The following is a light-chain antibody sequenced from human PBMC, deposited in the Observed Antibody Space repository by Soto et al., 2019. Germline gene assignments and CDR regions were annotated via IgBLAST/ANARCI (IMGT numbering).Light chain of an antibody. CDR1: QSVSGSD. Sequence: EVVLMQSPGTLSVSPGERATLSCRASQSVSGSDLAWYQQKPGQAPRLLISGVSNRATGTPDRFSGSGSGTDFTLTISSLEPEDFAVFYCHQYGISPPTFGPGTKVDIK. CDR2: GVS. V-gene: IGKV3-20*01. J-gene: IGKJ1*01. CDR3: HQYGISPPT.